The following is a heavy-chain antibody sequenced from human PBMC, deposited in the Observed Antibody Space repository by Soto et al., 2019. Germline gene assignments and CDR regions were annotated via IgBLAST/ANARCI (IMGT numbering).Heavy chain of an antibody. CDR1: GDSMSSSDYY. CDR3: ARRTVNTRTFYSGLKTHCFDY. V-gene: IGHV4-39*01. Sequence: QLQLHESGPGLVKPSETLSLTCAVSGDSMSSSDYYWGWIRQPPGKGLEWIGSIYYSGSTYYNPSLQSRVAISVDTSKNQFSLKLKSVTAADKAIYYCARRTVNTRTFYSGLKTHCFDYWGQGAPVTVSS. CDR2: IYYSGST. J-gene: IGHJ4*02. D-gene: IGHD6-19*01.